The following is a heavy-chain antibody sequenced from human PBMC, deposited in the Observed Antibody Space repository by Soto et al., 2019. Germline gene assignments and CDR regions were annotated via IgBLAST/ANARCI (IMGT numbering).Heavy chain of an antibody. CDR1: GFTFSSYG. D-gene: IGHD5-18*01. CDR3: EKDLGYSYGPIY. J-gene: IGHJ4*02. CDR2: ISYDGSNK. Sequence: GGSLRLSCAASGFTFSSYGMHWVRQAPGKGLEWVAVISYDGSNKYYADSVKGRFTISRDNSKNTLYLQMNSLRAEDTAVYYYEKDLGYSYGPIYWGQGTRVTVPS. V-gene: IGHV3-30*18.